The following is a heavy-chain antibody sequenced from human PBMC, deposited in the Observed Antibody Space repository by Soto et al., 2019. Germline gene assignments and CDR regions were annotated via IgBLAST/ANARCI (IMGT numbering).Heavy chain of an antibody. CDR3: ARDWRTHYYDSSGYYYYYGMDV. CDR2: IIPIFGTA. J-gene: IGHJ6*02. V-gene: IGHV1-69*13. D-gene: IGHD3-22*01. Sequence: ASVKVSCKASGGTLRSYAISWVRQAPGQELEWMGGIIPIFGTANYAQKFQGRVTITADESTSTAYMELSSLRSEDTAVYYCARDWRTHYYDSSGYYYYYGMDVWGQGTTVTVSS. CDR1: GGTLRSYA.